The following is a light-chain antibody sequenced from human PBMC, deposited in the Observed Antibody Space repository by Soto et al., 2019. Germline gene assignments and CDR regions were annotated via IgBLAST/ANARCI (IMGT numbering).Light chain of an antibody. Sequence: DIQLTQSPSFLSASVGERVTITCRASQGISSYLAWYQQKPGKAPKLLIYAASTLQSGVPSRFSGSGSWTEFTLTISRLQPEDFATYYCQQLNSYPITFGQGTRLEIK. CDR1: QGISSY. V-gene: IGKV1-9*01. J-gene: IGKJ5*01. CDR3: QQLNSYPIT. CDR2: AAS.